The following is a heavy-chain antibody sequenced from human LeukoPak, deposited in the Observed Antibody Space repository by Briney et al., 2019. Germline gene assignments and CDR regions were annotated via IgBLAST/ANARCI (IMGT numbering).Heavy chain of an antibody. CDR3: APLYCTRTSCYVDN. CDR2: ISYRGST. V-gene: IGHV4-61*01. D-gene: IGHD2-2*01. Sequence: SETLSLTCTVSGASASSDSYYWSWIRQPPGKGLEWIGYISYRGSTNYNPSLKSRVTISVDTSKNQFSLRLTSVTAADTAVYYCAPLYCTRTSCYVDNWGQGTLVTVSS. J-gene: IGHJ4*02. CDR1: GASASSDSYY.